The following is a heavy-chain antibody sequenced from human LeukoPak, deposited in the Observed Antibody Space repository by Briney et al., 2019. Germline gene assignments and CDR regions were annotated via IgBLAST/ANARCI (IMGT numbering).Heavy chain of an antibody. Sequence: GGSLRLSCTASGFTFSSYWMHWVRQAPGKGPVWVSRINSDGGTTSFADSVKGRFTISRDNAKNTLYLQMNSLRAEDTAVYYCVNLGLIPSLGTAYWGQGTLVTVSS. D-gene: IGHD3-16*01. V-gene: IGHV3-74*01. CDR3: VNLGLIPSLGTAY. CDR1: GFTFSSYW. CDR2: INSDGGTT. J-gene: IGHJ4*02.